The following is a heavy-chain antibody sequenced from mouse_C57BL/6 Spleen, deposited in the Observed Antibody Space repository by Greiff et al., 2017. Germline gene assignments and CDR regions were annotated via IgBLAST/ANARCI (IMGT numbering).Heavy chain of an antibody. CDR2: IYPGDGDT. CDR1: GYAFSSYW. V-gene: IGHV1-80*01. D-gene: IGHD2-14*01. CDR3: ARSGVPAMDY. J-gene: IGHJ4*01. Sequence: QVHVKQSGAELVKPGASVKLSCKASGYAFSSYWMNWVKQRPGKGLEWIGQIYPGDGDTNYNGTFKGKATLTADKSSSTAYMQLSSLTSEDSAVYFCARSGVPAMDYWGQGTSVTVSS.